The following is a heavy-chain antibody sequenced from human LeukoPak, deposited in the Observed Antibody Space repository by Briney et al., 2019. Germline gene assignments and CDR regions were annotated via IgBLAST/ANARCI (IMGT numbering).Heavy chain of an antibody. CDR1: GFTFSSYS. Sequence: GGSLRLSCAASGFTFSSYSMNWVRQAPGRGLEWVSSISSSSSYIYYADSVKGRFTISRDNAKNALYLQLNSLRAEDTAVYYCVRGGFCSGGSCPVDYYYYMDVWGKGTTVTVSS. CDR3: VRGGFCSGGSCPVDYYYYMDV. CDR2: ISSSSSYI. D-gene: IGHD2-15*01. J-gene: IGHJ6*03. V-gene: IGHV3-21*01.